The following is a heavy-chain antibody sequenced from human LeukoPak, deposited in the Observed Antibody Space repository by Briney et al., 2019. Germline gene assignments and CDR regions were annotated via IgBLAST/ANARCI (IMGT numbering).Heavy chain of an antibody. CDR2: INPNSGGT. D-gene: IGHD1-26*01. Sequence: GASVKVSCKASGYTFTGYYMHWVRQAPGQGLEWMGWINPNSGGTNYAQMFQGRITITRNTSISTAYMELSSLRSEDTAVYYCARTLRPYSYSGSHDAFDIWGQGTMVTVSS. CDR3: ARTLRPYSYSGSHDAFDI. J-gene: IGHJ3*02. CDR1: GYTFTGYY. V-gene: IGHV1-2*02.